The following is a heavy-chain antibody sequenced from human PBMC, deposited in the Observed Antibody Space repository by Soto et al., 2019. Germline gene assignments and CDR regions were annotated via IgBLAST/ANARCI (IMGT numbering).Heavy chain of an antibody. CDR2: TSDYNGNT. D-gene: IGHD6-13*01. CDR3: ARGGGIYSISWPLDY. V-gene: IGHV1-18*04. CDR1: GYTFTNYG. J-gene: IGHJ4*02. Sequence: ASVKVSCKASGYTFTNYGISWVRQAPGQGLEWMGWTSDYNGNTNYAQKFQGRVTLTTDTSTSTAYMELRSPRSDDTAVYYCARGGGIYSISWPLDYWGQGTLVTVSS.